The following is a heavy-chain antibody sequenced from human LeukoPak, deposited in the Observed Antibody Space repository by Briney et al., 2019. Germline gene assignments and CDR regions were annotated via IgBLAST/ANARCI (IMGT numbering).Heavy chain of an antibody. D-gene: IGHD1-26*01. J-gene: IGHJ4*02. CDR2: ISGSGGST. CDR1: GFTFSSYA. Sequence: GGSLRLSCAASGFTFSSYAMSWVRQAPGKGLEWVSAISGSGGSTYYADSVKGRFSISRDNSRNTLYLQMNSLRAEDSAVYYCARVKWELLGDYYFDYWGQGTLVTVSS. CDR3: ARVKWELLGDYYFDY. V-gene: IGHV3-23*01.